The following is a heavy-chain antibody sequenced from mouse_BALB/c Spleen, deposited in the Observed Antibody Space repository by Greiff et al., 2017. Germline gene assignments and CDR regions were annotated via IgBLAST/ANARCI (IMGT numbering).Heavy chain of an antibody. V-gene: IGHV5-6-5*01. J-gene: IGHJ1*01. Sequence: EVQVVESGGGLVKPGGSLKLSCAASGFTFSSYAMSWVRQTPEKRLEWVASISSGGSTYYPDSVKGRFTISRDNARNILYLQMSSLRSEDTAMYYCARGVYGSSPFDVWGAGTTVTVSS. CDR3: ARGVYGSSPFDV. D-gene: IGHD1-1*01. CDR1: GFTFSSYA. CDR2: ISSGGST.